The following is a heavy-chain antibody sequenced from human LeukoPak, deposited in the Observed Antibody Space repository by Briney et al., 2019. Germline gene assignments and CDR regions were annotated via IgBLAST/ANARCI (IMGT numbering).Heavy chain of an antibody. V-gene: IGHV4-59*08. CDR2: IYYNGNT. CDR3: ARLGRPAAFDI. J-gene: IGHJ3*02. D-gene: IGHD3-16*01. Sequence: SETLSLTCTVSGASISGYYWTWIRQPPGKGLEWIGYIYYNGNTNYNPSLKSRLTISIDTSKNQFSLKLTSVTAADTALYHCARLGRPAAFDIWGQGTMVTVSS. CDR1: GASISGYY.